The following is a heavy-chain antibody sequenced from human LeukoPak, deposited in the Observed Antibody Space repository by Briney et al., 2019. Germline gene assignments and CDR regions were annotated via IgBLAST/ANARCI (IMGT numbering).Heavy chain of an antibody. V-gene: IGHV4-4*07. CDR1: GGSISSYY. CDR3: ARENSGSYREFDY. Sequence: SGTLSLTCTVSGGSISSYYWTWIRQPAGKGLEWIGRIYPSGSTNYNPSLKSRVTMSVDTSKNQFSLKLSSVTAADTAVYYCARENSGSYREFDYWGQGTLVTVSS. CDR2: IYPSGST. J-gene: IGHJ4*02. D-gene: IGHD1-26*01.